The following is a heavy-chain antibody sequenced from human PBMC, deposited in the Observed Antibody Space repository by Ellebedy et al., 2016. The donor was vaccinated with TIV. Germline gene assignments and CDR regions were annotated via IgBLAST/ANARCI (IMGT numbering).Heavy chain of an antibody. CDR3: ARDPTGYFSLNWFDP. D-gene: IGHD3-9*01. J-gene: IGHJ5*02. CDR1: GGSFSGYY. CDR2: INHSGST. V-gene: IGHV4-34*01. Sequence: SETLSLXCAVYGGSFSGYYWSWIRQPPGKGLEWIGEINHSGSTYYNPSLKSRVTISVDTSKNQFSLKLSSVTAADTAVYYCARDPTGYFSLNWFDPWGQGTLVTVSS.